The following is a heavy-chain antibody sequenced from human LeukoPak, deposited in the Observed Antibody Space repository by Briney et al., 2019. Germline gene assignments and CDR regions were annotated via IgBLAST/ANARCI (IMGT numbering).Heavy chain of an antibody. D-gene: IGHD3-10*01. CDR2: ISGSGGST. Sequence: PGGSLRLSCAASGFTFSSYAMSWVRQAPGKGLEWVSAISGSGGSTYYADSVKGRFTISRDSAKNSLYLQMNSLRAEDTAVYYCARGPVGGVLWFRELDYWGQGTLVTVSS. V-gene: IGHV3-23*01. J-gene: IGHJ4*02. CDR3: ARGPVGGVLWFRELDY. CDR1: GFTFSSYA.